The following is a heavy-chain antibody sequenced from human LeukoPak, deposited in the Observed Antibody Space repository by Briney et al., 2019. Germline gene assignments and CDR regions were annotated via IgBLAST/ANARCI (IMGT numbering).Heavy chain of an antibody. Sequence: GGSLRLSCAASGFTFSSYGMHWVRQAPGKGLEWVAFIRYDGSNKYYADSVKGRFTISRDNSKNTLYLQMNSLRAEDTAVYYCAKEFHYYDSSGYNDAFDIWGQGTMVTVSS. CDR2: IRYDGSNK. D-gene: IGHD3-22*01. CDR3: AKEFHYYDSSGYNDAFDI. V-gene: IGHV3-30*02. J-gene: IGHJ3*02. CDR1: GFTFSSYG.